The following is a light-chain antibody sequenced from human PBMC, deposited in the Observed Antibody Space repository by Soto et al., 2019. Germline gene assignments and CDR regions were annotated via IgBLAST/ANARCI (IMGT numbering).Light chain of an antibody. Sequence: QSALTQPASVSGSPGQSITISCTGTSSDVGSYNLVSWYQQHPGKAPKLMIYEGSKRPSGVSNRFSDSKSGNTASLTISGLQAEDEADYYCCSYAGSSTVVFGGGTKLTVL. CDR1: SSDVGSYNL. V-gene: IGLV2-23*01. J-gene: IGLJ2*01. CDR3: CSYAGSSTVV. CDR2: EGS.